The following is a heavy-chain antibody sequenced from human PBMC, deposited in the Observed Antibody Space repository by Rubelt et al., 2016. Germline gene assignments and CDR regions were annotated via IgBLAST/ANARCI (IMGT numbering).Heavy chain of an antibody. V-gene: IGHV1-18*01. CDR2: ISAYNGNT. Sequence: QVQLVQSGAEVKKHGASVKVSCKASGYTFTSYGISWVRQAPGQGLEWMGWISAYNGNTNDAQKLQGRVNMTTDTATSTAYMELRSLRSDDTAVYYCARGRDSGWLTPPGFYFDYWGQGTLVTVSS. J-gene: IGHJ4*02. CDR1: GYTFTSYG. CDR3: ARGRDSGWLTPPGFYFDY. D-gene: IGHD6-19*01.